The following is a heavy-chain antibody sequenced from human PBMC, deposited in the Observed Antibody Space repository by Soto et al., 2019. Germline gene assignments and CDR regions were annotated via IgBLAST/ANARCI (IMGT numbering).Heavy chain of an antibody. Sequence: EVQLVESGGGLVQPGGSLRLSCAASGFTFSVYEMNWVRQAPGKGLEWVSYISRSGSSIFYADSVKGRFTISRDNAKNSLYLQMNSLRAEDTAVYYCARDSSAWRRFDSWGQGTLVTVSS. D-gene: IGHD6-19*01. V-gene: IGHV3-48*03. J-gene: IGHJ4*02. CDR2: ISRSGSSI. CDR3: ARDSSAWRRFDS. CDR1: GFTFSVYE.